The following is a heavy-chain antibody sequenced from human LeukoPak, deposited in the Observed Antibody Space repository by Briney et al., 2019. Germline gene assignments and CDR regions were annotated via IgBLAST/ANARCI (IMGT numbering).Heavy chain of an antibody. CDR2: INHSGNT. V-gene: IGHV4-34*01. Sequence: SETLSLTCSVYGASFNDYYWTWIRQPPGKGLEWIGEINHSGNTEYNPSLKSRVTISVDTSKRQFSLNLTSVTAADTAVYYCAREGEQSVYQLLFGTLVGGYFQHWGQGTLVTVSS. J-gene: IGHJ1*01. D-gene: IGHD2-2*01. CDR1: GASFNDYY. CDR3: AREGEQSVYQLLFGTLVGGYFQH.